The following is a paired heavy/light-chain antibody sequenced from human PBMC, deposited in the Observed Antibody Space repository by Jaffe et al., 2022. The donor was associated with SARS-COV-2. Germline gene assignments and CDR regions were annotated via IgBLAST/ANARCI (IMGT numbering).Light chain of an antibody. CDR1: SSDVGGYNY. J-gene: IGLJ1*01. Sequence: QSALTQPASVSGSLGQSITISCTGTSSDVGGYNYVSWYQQHPGKAPKLMIFEVSDRPSGVSNRFSGSKSGDTASLTISGLQAEDEADYYCSSYTSTSTLYVFGSGTRVTVL. V-gene: IGLV2-14*01. CDR2: EVS. CDR3: SSYTSTSTLYV.
Heavy chain of an antibody. CDR2: FSDSGGST. V-gene: IGHV3-23*01. CDR1: GFTFRSYA. Sequence: EVQLLESGGNLVQPGGSLRLSCAASGFTFRSYAMSWVRQAPGKGLEWVSTFSDSGGSTFYADSVKGRFTISRDSSNGTLYLQMESLRAEDTAIYYCAMDPDFWSGYYSFHHWGQGTQVTVSP. D-gene: IGHD3-3*01. J-gene: IGHJ4*02. CDR3: AMDPDFWSGYYSFHH.